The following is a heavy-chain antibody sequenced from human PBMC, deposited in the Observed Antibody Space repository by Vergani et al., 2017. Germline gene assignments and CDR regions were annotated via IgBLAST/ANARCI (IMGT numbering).Heavy chain of an antibody. CDR1: GYTFTSYG. CDR3: ARRGDCSSTSCYGSSYWYFDL. V-gene: IGHV1-18*01. Sequence: QVQLVQSGAEVKKPGASVKVSCKASGYTFTSYGISWVRQAPGQGLEWMGWISAYNGNTTYAQKLQGRVTMTTDTSTSTAYMELRSLRSEDTAVYYCARRGDCSSTSCYGSSYWYFDLWGRGTLVTVSS. D-gene: IGHD2-2*01. CDR2: ISAYNGNT. J-gene: IGHJ2*01.